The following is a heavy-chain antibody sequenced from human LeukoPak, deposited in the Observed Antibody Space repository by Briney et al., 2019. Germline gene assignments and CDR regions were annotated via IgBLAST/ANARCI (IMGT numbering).Heavy chain of an antibody. CDR2: IFPGDSDT. CDR1: GYSFTSYW. J-gene: IGHJ3*02. CDR3: ARWPGRSSNRHDAFDI. Sequence: VESLKISCKGSGYSFTSYWLGWVRHMPGKGLEWMGIIFPGDSDTSYSPSFQGQVTISANKSISTDYPQWSSLKALATGTYFCARWPGRSSNRHDAFDIWGQRTIVTVSS. V-gene: IGHV5-51*01. D-gene: IGHD2-2*01.